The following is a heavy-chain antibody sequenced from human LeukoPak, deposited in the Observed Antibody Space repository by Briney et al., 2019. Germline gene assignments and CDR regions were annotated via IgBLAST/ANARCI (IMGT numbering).Heavy chain of an antibody. CDR2: IYHTGST. J-gene: IGHJ6*04. D-gene: IGHD3-16*01. CDR3: ARDLGSSTPSGV. Sequence: SETLSLTCAVSGGSICSNNWWNWVRQPPGKGLEWIGEIYHTGSTNYNPSLKSRVTISVDKSKNQLFLKLNSVTAADTAVYYCARDLGSSTPSGVWGKGTTVTVSS. V-gene: IGHV4-4*02. CDR1: GGSICSNNW.